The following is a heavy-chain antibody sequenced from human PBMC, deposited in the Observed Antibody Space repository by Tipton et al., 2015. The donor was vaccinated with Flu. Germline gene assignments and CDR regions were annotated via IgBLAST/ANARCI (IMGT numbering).Heavy chain of an antibody. CDR1: DYSISSGFY. CDR3: ARLRRSEDYYDSSEPFSYCDY. V-gene: IGHV4-38-2*01. D-gene: IGHD3-22*01. Sequence: LRLSCAVSDYSISSGFYWGWIRQPPGKGLEWIGSVYHSGSTYYNPSLKSRVTISVDTSKNQFSLKLSSVTAADTAVYYCARLRRSEDYYDSSEPFSYCDYWGQGTLVTVSS. CDR2: VYHSGST. J-gene: IGHJ4*02.